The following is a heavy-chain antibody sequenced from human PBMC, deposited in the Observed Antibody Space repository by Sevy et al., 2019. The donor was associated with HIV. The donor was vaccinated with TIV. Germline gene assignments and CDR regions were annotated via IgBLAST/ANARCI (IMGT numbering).Heavy chain of an antibody. J-gene: IGHJ6*04. CDR2: INGSGNRV. CDR3: ATIHCAIWSGSSQAV. V-gene: IGHV3-48*01. D-gene: IGHD3-3*01. CDR1: GFSFSTYR. Sequence: GGSLRLSCVASGFSFSTYRMNWVRQAPGKGLEWVSEINGSGNRVDYGDSVKGRFTISRDNAQNTLYLEMNSLGAEDTAVYYCATIHCAIWSGSSQAVWGKGTTVTVSS.